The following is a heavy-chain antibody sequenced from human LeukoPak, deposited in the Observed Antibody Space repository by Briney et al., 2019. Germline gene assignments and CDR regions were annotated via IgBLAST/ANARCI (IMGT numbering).Heavy chain of an antibody. CDR1: GFTFSNYG. J-gene: IGHJ4*02. Sequence: GRSLRLSCAASGFTFSNYGMHWVRQAPGKGLEWVAVISYDGSNKYSADSVKGRFTISRDNSKNTLYLQMNSLRAEDTAVYYCAKDEDYGDYVLSYWGQGTLVTVSS. CDR3: AKDEDYGDYVLSY. D-gene: IGHD4-17*01. CDR2: ISYDGSNK. V-gene: IGHV3-30*18.